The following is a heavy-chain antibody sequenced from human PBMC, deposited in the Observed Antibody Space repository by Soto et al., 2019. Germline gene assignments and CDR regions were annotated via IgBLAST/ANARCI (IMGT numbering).Heavy chain of an antibody. D-gene: IGHD2-2*01. Sequence: GESLKISCKGSGYSFTNYWIGWVRQMPGKGLEWMGLIYPGESDPRYSPSFQGQVTISADKSVSTAYLQWSSLQASDTAIYYCARSNQVLYYYPLDVSGQGTTVSVAS. CDR3: ARSNQVLYYYPLDV. CDR2: IYPGESDP. J-gene: IGHJ6*02. CDR1: GYSFTNYW. V-gene: IGHV5-51*01.